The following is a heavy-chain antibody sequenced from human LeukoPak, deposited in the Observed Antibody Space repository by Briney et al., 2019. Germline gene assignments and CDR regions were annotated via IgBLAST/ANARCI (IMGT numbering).Heavy chain of an antibody. CDR1: GGSISSYY. J-gene: IGHJ3*02. CDR2: IYYSGST. V-gene: IGHV4-59*01. Sequence: PSETLSLTCTVSGGSISSYYWSWIRQPPGKGLEWIGYIYYSGSTNYNPSLKSRVTISVDTSKNQFSLKLGSVTAADTAVYYCARDRGIAARHDAFDIWGQGTMVTVSS. D-gene: IGHD6-6*01. CDR3: ARDRGIAARHDAFDI.